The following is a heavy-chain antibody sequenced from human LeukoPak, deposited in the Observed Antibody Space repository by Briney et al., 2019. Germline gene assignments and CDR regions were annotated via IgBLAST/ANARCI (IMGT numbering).Heavy chain of an antibody. CDR1: GFTFSSYE. J-gene: IGHJ4*02. D-gene: IGHD6-19*01. V-gene: IGHV3-48*03. Sequence: GGSLRLSCAASGFTFSSYEMNWVRQAPGKGLEWVSYISSSGSTIYYADSVKGRFTISRDNSKNTVYLQMNSLRAEDTAVYYCAKKSTRDYSTGWYIYDYWGQGTLVTVSS. CDR2: ISSSGSTI. CDR3: AKKSTRDYSTGWYIYDY.